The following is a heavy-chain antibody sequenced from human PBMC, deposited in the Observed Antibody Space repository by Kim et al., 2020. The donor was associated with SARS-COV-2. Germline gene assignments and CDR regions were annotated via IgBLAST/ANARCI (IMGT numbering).Heavy chain of an antibody. Sequence: SETLSLTCTVSGGSIRSSDYYWGWVRQSPEKGLEWIGSLHYDGTTYYNPSLKSRVTISVDTSKNQFSLNLTSVTAADTAVYYCARDYYGVLGNLDIWGQGILVTVSS. CDR2: LHYDGTT. D-gene: IGHD3-22*01. V-gene: IGHV4-39*07. J-gene: IGHJ4*02. CDR3: ARDYYGVLGNLDI. CDR1: GGSIRSSDYY.